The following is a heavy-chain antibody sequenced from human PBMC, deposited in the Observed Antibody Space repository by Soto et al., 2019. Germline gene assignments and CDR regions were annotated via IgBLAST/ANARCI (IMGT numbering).Heavy chain of an antibody. CDR2: ISISGSTI. CDR3: ARVPKTRLELLGAFDI. CDR1: GFTFSSYS. J-gene: IGHJ3*02. D-gene: IGHD1-7*01. Sequence: GGSLRLSCVASGFTFSSYSMNWVRQAPGKGLEWISYISISGSTIYSADSVKGRFTISRDNAKNSLYLQMNSLRDEDTAVYYCARVPKTRLELLGAFDIWGQGTMVTVS. V-gene: IGHV3-48*02.